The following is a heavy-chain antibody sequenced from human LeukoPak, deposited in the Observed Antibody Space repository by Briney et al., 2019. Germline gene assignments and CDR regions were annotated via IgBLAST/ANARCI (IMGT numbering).Heavy chain of an antibody. CDR2: IYHSGST. D-gene: IGHD5-24*01. V-gene: IGHV4-30-2*01. CDR1: GGSISSGGYS. Sequence: PSQTLSLTCAVSGGSISSGGYSWSWIRQPPGKGLEWIGYIYHSGSTYYNPSLKSRVTISVDRSKNQFSLKLSSVTAADTAVYYCARLWSRDGFPKGGHYWGQGTLVTVSS. J-gene: IGHJ4*02. CDR3: ARLWSRDGFPKGGHY.